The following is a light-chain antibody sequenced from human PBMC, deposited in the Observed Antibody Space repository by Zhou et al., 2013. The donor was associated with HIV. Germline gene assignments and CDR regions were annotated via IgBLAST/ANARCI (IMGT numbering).Light chain of an antibody. CDR3: THGLMNWP. V-gene: IGKV2-28*01. Sequence: DIVMTQTPLSLSVTPGQPASISCRSSQSLLHSNGYNYLDWYLQKPGQSPQLLIYLGSNWASGVPDRFSDGGSGTDLTLGMKKVEAEDIEIFYCTHGLMNWPFGHGTRVEI. J-gene: IGKJ1*01. CDR1: QSLLHSNGYNY. CDR2: LGS.